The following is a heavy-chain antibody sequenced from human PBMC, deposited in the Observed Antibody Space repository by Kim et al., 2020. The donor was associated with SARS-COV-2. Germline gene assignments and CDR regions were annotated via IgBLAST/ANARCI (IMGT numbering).Heavy chain of an antibody. V-gene: IGHV1-3*01. Sequence: ASVKVSCKASGYTFTSYCLHWVRQAPGQSLEWMGWIDVANTNTHYSENFQGRVTISRDTSATTVYIELSSLRSEDTAVYYCARDGRSVVYYFDYWGQGTLVTVSS. CDR3: ARDGRSVVYYFDY. CDR2: IDVANTNT. D-gene: IGHD6-6*01. CDR1: GYTFTSYC. J-gene: IGHJ4*02.